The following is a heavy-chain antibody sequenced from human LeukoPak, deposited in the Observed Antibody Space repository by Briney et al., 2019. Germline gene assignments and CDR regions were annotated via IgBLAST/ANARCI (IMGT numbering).Heavy chain of an antibody. V-gene: IGHV3-23*01. D-gene: IGHD5-24*01. CDR1: GFTVSDYY. Sequence: GGSLRLSCAASGFTVSDYYMNWVRQAPGRGLEWVSTISESGNTYYADSVKGRFTMSRDSSKNTLYLQMDTLRAEDTAEYYCAKWLRVATTYFDSWGQGVLVTVSS. CDR3: AKWLRVATTYFDS. J-gene: IGHJ4*02. CDR2: ISESGNT.